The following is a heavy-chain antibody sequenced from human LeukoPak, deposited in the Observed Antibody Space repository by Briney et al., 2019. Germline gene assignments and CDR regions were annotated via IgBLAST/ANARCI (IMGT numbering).Heavy chain of an antibody. CDR3: ARHKMTAILSWFDP. CDR1: GGSFSGYY. D-gene: IGHD2-21*02. CDR2: INHSGST. J-gene: IGHJ5*02. Sequence: SETLSLTCAVYGGSFSGYYWSWIRQPPGKGLEWIGEINHSGSTNYNPSLKSRVTISVDTSKNQFSLKLSSVTAADTAVYYCARHKMTAILSWFDPWGQGTLVTVSS. V-gene: IGHV4-34*01.